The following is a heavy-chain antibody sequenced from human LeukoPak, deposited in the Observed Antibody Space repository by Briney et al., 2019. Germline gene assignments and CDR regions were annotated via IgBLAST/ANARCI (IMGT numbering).Heavy chain of an antibody. Sequence: GGSLRLSCGASDFTFDFCWMTWVRQAPGKVLEWLANILPDGSQKYYVDSVKGRFTISRDNPKNSLYLQINNLRAEDTAVYYCGRLAHNAWYAIDFWGQGTLVTVSS. D-gene: IGHD2-2*01. CDR1: DFTFDFCW. V-gene: IGHV3-7*01. J-gene: IGHJ4*02. CDR3: GRLAHNAWYAIDF. CDR2: ILPDGSQK.